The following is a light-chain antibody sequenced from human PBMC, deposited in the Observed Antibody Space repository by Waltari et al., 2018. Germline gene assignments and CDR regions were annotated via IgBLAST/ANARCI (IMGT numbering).Light chain of an antibody. CDR3: QQSYSTPLT. Sequence: DIQMTQSPSSLSASVGDRVTITCRASQSISSYLNWYQHKPGKAPKLLIYAASSLQSGGPSRFSGSGSGTDFTLTISSLQPEDFATYHCQQSYSTPLTVGGGTKVEIK. J-gene: IGKJ4*01. CDR1: QSISSY. V-gene: IGKV1-39*01. CDR2: AAS.